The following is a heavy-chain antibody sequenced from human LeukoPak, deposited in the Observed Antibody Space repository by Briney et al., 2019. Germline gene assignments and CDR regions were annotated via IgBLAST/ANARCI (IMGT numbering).Heavy chain of an antibody. J-gene: IGHJ4*02. CDR3: ARGFVDY. V-gene: IGHV4-34*01. Sequence: SETLSLTCAVYGGSFSGYYWSWIRQPPGKGLEWIGEINHSGSTNYNPSLKSRVTISVDTSKNQFSLKLSSVIAADTAVYYCARGFVDYWGQGTLVTVSS. CDR2: INHSGST. CDR1: GGSFSGYY.